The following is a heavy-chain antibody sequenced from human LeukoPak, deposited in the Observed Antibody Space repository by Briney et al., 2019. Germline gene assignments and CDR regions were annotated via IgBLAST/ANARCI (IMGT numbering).Heavy chain of an antibody. V-gene: IGHV4-39*07. CDR2: IYYSGST. Sequence: ETLSLTCTVSGGSISSSSYYWGWIRQPPGKGLEWIGSIYYSGSTYYNPSLKSRVTISVDTSKNQFSLKLSSVTAADTAVYYCARGSVVVVAAHYPDYWGQGTLVTVSS. J-gene: IGHJ4*02. CDR3: ARGSVVVVAAHYPDY. D-gene: IGHD2-15*01. CDR1: GGSISSSSYY.